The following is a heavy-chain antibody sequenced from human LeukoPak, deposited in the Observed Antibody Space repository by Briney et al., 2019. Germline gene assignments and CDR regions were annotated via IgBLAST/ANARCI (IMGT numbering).Heavy chain of an antibody. V-gene: IGHV3-30-3*01. CDR2: ISYDGSNK. D-gene: IGHD6-6*01. Sequence: GGSLRLSCVASGFTFSSYVMHWVRQAPGKGLEWVAVISYDGSNKYYADSVKGRFTISRDNSKNTLYLQMNSLRAEDTAVYYCVTEGQLVPYYWGQGTLVTVSS. J-gene: IGHJ4*02. CDR3: VTEGQLVPYY. CDR1: GFTFSSYV.